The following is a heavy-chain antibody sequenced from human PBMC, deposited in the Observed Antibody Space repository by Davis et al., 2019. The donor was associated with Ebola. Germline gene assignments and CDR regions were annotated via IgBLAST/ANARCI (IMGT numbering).Heavy chain of an antibody. D-gene: IGHD3-16*01. CDR2: IYYGGGI. Sequence: PSETLSLTCTVSGGSISDIGYYWGWLRQPPGKGLEWIWSIYYGGGIYYTPSLKSRVTISVDMSKNQFSLKLTSVTATDTAVYYCARHEPDDYVWGSFGSWGQGTLVTVSS. J-gene: IGHJ4*02. CDR1: GGSISDIGYY. CDR3: ARHEPDDYVWGSFGS. V-gene: IGHV4-39*01.